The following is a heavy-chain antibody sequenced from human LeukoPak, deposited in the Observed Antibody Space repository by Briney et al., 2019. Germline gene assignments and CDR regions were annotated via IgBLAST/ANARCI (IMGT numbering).Heavy chain of an antibody. D-gene: IGHD6-25*01. Sequence: GGSLRLSCAASGFTFSSYAMHWVRQAPGKGLGWVAVISYDGSNKYYADSVKGRFTISRDHSKNTLYLQMNSLRAEDTAVYYCARDQADDAFDIWGQGTMVTVSS. V-gene: IGHV3-30*04. CDR2: ISYDGSNK. CDR1: GFTFSSYA. J-gene: IGHJ3*02. CDR3: ARDQADDAFDI.